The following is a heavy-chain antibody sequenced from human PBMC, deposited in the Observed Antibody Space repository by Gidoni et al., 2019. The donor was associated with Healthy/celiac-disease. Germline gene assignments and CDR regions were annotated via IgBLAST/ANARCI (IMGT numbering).Heavy chain of an antibody. CDR1: FSDYY. V-gene: IGHV3-11*06. CDR3: ARSLRAPLPEDTYYYDSSGYPYFDY. J-gene: IGHJ4*02. Sequence: FSDYYMSWIRQAPGKGLEWVSYISSSSSYTNYADSVKGRFNISRDNAKNSLYLQMNSLRDEDTAVYYCARSLRAPLPEDTYYYDSSGYPYFDYWGQGTLVTVSS. CDR2: ISSSSSYT. D-gene: IGHD3-22*01.